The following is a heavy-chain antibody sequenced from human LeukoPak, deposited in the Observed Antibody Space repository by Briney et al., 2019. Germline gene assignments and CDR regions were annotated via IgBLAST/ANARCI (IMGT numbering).Heavy chain of an antibody. CDR2: FHHSGST. CDR3: ARAVKGRYSYRYVY. D-gene: IGHD5-18*01. J-gene: IGHJ4*02. V-gene: IGHV4-34*01. CDR1: GFTFDDYG. Sequence: KPGGSMRLSCAASGFTFDDYGMSRIRQPPGNGLGWIGEFHHSGSTNYNPSLKSRVTISVDKSKNPFSLKLSSVTAADTAVYYCARAVKGRYSYRYVYWGQGTLVTVSS.